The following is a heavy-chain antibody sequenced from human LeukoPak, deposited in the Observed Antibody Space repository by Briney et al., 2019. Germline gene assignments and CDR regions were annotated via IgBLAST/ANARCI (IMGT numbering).Heavy chain of an antibody. J-gene: IGHJ6*04. CDR1: GFTFSSYG. CDR2: IRYDGSNK. V-gene: IGHV3-30*02. CDR3: AKVLGYCSSTSCQAVADV. Sequence: GGSLRLSCAASGFTFSSYGMHWVRQAPGKGLEWVAFIRYDGSNKYYADSVKGRFTISRDNSKNTLYLQMNSLRAEDTAVYYCAKVLGYCSSTSCQAVADVWGKGTTVTVSS. D-gene: IGHD2-2*03.